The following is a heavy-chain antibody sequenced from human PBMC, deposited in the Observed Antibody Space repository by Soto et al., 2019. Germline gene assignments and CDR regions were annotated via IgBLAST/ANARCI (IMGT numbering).Heavy chain of an antibody. CDR3: AKETYSGPLDY. V-gene: IGHV3-30*18. CDR2: ISYDGSNK. Sequence: HPGGSLRLSCAASGFTFSSYGMHWVRQAPGKGLEWVAVISYDGSNKYYAESVKGRFTISRDNSKNTLYLQMNSLKAEDTAVYYCAKETYSGPLDYWGQGTLVTVSS. D-gene: IGHD2-15*01. J-gene: IGHJ4*02. CDR1: GFTFSSYG.